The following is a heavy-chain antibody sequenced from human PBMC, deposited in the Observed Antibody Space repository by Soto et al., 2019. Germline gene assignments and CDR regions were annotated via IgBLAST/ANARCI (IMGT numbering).Heavy chain of an antibody. CDR2: INSDGST. CDR3: ASSGYSFAWGY. Sequence: EVQLVESGGGLIPPGGSLRLSCAASGFLVNSAYMTWVRQAPGKGLEWLSMINSDGSTLYAESVKGRFTISRDNSTSRLALQMKSRRAEDTAMYYCASSGYSFAWGYWGQGTLVIVTS. CDR1: GFLVNSAY. D-gene: IGHD5-18*01. V-gene: IGHV3-53*01. J-gene: IGHJ4*02.